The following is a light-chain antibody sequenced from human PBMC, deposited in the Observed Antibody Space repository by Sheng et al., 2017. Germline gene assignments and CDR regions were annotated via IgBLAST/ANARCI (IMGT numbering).Light chain of an antibody. J-gene: IGLJ2*01. CDR3: NSRDRAVVNNLL. V-gene: IGLV3-19*01. CDR1: NIRRYY. CDR2: GQN. Sequence: SAELTQDPTVSVALGQTVTITCQGDNIRRYYANWYQQKPGQAPILVSDGQNNRPSGIPDRFSGSRSGNDSFLDHHWGVRRRMRLTISCNSRDRAVVNNLLFGGGT.